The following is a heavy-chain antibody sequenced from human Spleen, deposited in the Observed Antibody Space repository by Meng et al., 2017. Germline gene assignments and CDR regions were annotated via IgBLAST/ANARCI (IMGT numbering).Heavy chain of an antibody. D-gene: IGHD6-19*01. CDR2: ISDSGGST. CDR3: AKGPRGQWLVPSKYFQH. CDR1: GFTFSSYA. J-gene: IGHJ1*01. V-gene: IGHV3-23*01. Sequence: GESLKISCAASGFTFSSYAMSWVRQAPGKGLEWVSAISDSGGSTYYADSVKGRFTISRDNSKNTLYLQMNSLRAEDTAVYFCAKGPRGQWLVPSKYFQHWGQGTLVTVSS.